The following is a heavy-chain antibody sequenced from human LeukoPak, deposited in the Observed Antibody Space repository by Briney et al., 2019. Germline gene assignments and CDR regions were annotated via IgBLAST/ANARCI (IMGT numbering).Heavy chain of an antibody. CDR1: GGSISSYY. J-gene: IGHJ5*02. CDR2: IYYSGST. D-gene: IGHD2-2*01. Sequence: PSETLSLTCTVSGGSISSYYWSWIRQPPGKGLEWVGYIYYSGSTNYNPSLKSRVTISVDTSKNQFSLKLSSVTAADMAVYYCARVVVPAAIPSFRFDPWGQGTLVTVSS. CDR3: ARVVVPAAIPSFRFDP. V-gene: IGHV4-59*01.